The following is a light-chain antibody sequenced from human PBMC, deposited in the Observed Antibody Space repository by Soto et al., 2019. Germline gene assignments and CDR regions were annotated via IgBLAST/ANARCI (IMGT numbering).Light chain of an antibody. CDR1: SGHSSYA. V-gene: IGLV4-69*01. J-gene: IGLJ2*01. CDR3: QTWSSGTVL. Sequence: QLVLTQSPSASASLGASVKLTCTLSSGHSSYAIAWHQQQPEKGPRYLMKLNSDGSHSKGDGIPDRFSGSSSGAERYLTISSLPSEDEADYYCQTWSSGTVLFGGGTKLTVL. CDR2: LNSDGSH.